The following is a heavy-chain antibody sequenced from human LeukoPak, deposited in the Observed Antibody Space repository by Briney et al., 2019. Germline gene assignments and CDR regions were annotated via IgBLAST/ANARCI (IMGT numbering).Heavy chain of an antibody. CDR3: ARGHPPSIDSPEHYFDY. Sequence: ASVKVSCKASGYTFTSYGISWVRQAPGQGLEWMGWISAYNGNTNYAQKLQGRVTMTTDTSTSTAYMELRSLRSDDTAVYYCARGHPPSIDSPEHYFDYWGQGTLVTVSS. CDR2: ISAYNGNT. D-gene: IGHD3-22*01. J-gene: IGHJ4*02. CDR1: GYTFTSYG. V-gene: IGHV1-18*01.